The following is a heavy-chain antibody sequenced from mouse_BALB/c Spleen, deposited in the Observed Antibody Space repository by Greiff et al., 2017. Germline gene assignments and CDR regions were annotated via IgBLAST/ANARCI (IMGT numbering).Heavy chain of an antibody. J-gene: IGHJ2*01. Sequence: EVKVVESGGGLVQPGGSRKLSCAASGFTFSSFGMHWVRQAPEKGLEWVAYISSGSSTIYYADTVKGRFTISRDNPKNTLFLQMTSLRSEDTDMYYCARSPYYRYNDYFDYWGQGTTLTVSS. V-gene: IGHV5-17*02. CDR2: ISSGSSTI. CDR1: GFTFSSFG. CDR3: ARSPYYRYNDYFDY. D-gene: IGHD2-14*01.